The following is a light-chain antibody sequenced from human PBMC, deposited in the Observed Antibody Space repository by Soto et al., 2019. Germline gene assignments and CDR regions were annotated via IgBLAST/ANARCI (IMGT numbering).Light chain of an antibody. CDR3: QQYNSYSRT. CDR1: QSVRTW. CDR2: DAS. V-gene: IGKV1-5*01. J-gene: IGKJ3*01. Sequence: QPTQSPSTLSASVGDRVTITCLASQSVRTWLAWFQQKPGKAPKLLIYDASTLKSPVPSRFSGSGSGTEFTLTISSLQPDDFATYYCQQYNSYSRTFGPGTKVDIK.